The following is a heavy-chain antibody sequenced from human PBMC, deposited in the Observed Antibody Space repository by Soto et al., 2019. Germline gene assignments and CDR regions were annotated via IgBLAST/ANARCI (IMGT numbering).Heavy chain of an antibody. Sequence: GGSLRLSCAVSGFTFSDYWMSWVRQAPGKGLEWVANIKQDGNEKYYVDSVKGRFTISRDNAKNSLYLQMNSLRAEDTAVYYCARDPKGGYCISTSCYMAVWGQGTTVTVSS. J-gene: IGHJ6*02. V-gene: IGHV3-7*01. CDR1: GFTFSDYW. D-gene: IGHD2-2*01. CDR3: ARDPKGGYCISTSCYMAV. CDR2: IKQDGNEK.